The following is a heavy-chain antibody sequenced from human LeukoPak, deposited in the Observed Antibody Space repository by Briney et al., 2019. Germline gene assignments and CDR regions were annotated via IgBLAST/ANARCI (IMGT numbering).Heavy chain of an antibody. CDR1: GGSFSGYY. Sequence: SETLSLTCAVYGGSFSGYYWTWIRQSPGKGLEWIGKITHSGSTKYNPSLKSRVTISVDTSKNQFSLKLSSVTAADTAVYYCARGLRYRGWFDPWGQGTLVTVSS. J-gene: IGHJ5*02. CDR2: ITHSGST. V-gene: IGHV4-34*01. D-gene: IGHD3-9*01. CDR3: ARGLRYRGWFDP.